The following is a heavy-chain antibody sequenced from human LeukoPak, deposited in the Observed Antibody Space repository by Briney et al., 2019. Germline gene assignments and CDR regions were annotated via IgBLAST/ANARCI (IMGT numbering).Heavy chain of an antibody. J-gene: IGHJ3*02. CDR1: GVSMSWYL. CDR3: ARDPCNSTSCQRRDDFDM. D-gene: IGHD2-2*01. CDR2: MYTSGSAH. Sequence: AETLSLTCTVSGVSMSWYLLSWLRQPAGKGLEWVGRMYTSGSAHNYNPSLKGRVTMSGDTAKNQFFLMMGCVGAAGTARYYFARDPCNSTSCQRRDDFDMWGQGTMVTVSS. V-gene: IGHV4-4*07.